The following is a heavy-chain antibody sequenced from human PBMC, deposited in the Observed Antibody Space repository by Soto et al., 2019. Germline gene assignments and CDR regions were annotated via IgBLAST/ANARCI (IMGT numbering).Heavy chain of an antibody. CDR3: ARKNDFSSGSFYYSGLDV. CDR2: IYRSGNA. V-gene: IGHV4-31*03. J-gene: IGHJ6*02. CDR1: GGSISIGGYY. D-gene: IGHD3-3*01. Sequence: QMQLQESGAGLVKPSQTLSLICTVSGGSISIGGYYWSWIRHHPGKGLEWIGYIYRSGNAYYNPSLKCRVTISVDTSKNHFSLKLSSVTLAETAVYYCARKNDFSSGSFYYSGLDVWGQGTSVTVSS.